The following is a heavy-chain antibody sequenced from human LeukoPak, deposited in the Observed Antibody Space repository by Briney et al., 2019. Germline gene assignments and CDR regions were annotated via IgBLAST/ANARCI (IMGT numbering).Heavy chain of an antibody. D-gene: IGHD5-18*01. V-gene: IGHV3-30*18. Sequence: TGGSLRLSRAASGFTFSSYGMHWVRQAPGKGLEWVAVISYDGSNKYYADSVKGRFTISRDNSKNTLYLQVNSLGAEDTAVYYCAKEGGIQLWLPINYWGQGTLVTVSS. CDR2: ISYDGSNK. CDR1: GFTFSSYG. J-gene: IGHJ4*02. CDR3: AKEGGIQLWLPINY.